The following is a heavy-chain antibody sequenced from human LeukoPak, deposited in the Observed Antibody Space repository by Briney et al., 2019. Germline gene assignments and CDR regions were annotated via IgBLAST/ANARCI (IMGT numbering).Heavy chain of an antibody. CDR3: ARQLGYCSSTSCSADKVDY. D-gene: IGHD2-2*01. V-gene: IGHV4-39*01. J-gene: IGHJ4*02. CDR2: IYYSGST. Sequence: SETLSLTCTVSGGSISSSSYYWGWIRQPPGKGLEWIGSIYYSGSTYYNPSLKSRVTISVDTSKNQFSLKLSSVTAADTAVYYCARQLGYCSSTSCSADKVDYWGQGTLVTVSS. CDR1: GGSISSSSYY.